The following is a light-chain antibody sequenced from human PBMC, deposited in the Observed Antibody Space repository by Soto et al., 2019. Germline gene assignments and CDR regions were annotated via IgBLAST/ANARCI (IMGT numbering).Light chain of an antibody. CDR3: NSYTSGSTPYL. CDR1: SSDVGGHNY. Sequence: QSALTQPASVSGSPGQSITISCTGTSSDVGGHNYVSWYQQHPGKAPKLMIYDVSNRPSGVSNRFSGSKSGNTASLTISGLQAEDEADYYCNSYTSGSTPYLFGTGTKLTVL. CDR2: DVS. V-gene: IGLV2-14*01. J-gene: IGLJ1*01.